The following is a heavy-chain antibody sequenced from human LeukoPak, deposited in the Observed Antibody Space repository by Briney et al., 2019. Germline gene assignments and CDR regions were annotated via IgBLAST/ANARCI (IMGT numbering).Heavy chain of an antibody. CDR3: ARIGSGWYIRIDY. CDR1: GGSFSGYY. V-gene: IGHV4-34*01. J-gene: IGHJ4*02. D-gene: IGHD6-19*01. Sequence: SETLSLTCAVYGGSFSGYYWSWIRQPPGKGLEWIGEINHSGSTNYNPSLKSRVTISVDTSKNQFSLKLSSVTAADTAVYYCARIGSGWYIRIDYWGQGTLVTVSS. CDR2: INHSGST.